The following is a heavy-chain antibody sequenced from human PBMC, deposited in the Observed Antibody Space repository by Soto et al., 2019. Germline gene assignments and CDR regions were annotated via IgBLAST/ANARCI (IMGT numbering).Heavy chain of an antibody. Sequence: GESLKISCKGSGYSFTSYWISWVRQMPGKGLEWMGRIDPSDSYTNYSPSFQGHVTISADKSISTAYLQWSSLKASDTAMYYCASTHCSSTSCYYYYGMDVWGQGTTVTVSS. D-gene: IGHD2-2*01. CDR3: ASTHCSSTSCYYYYGMDV. CDR1: GYSFTSYW. CDR2: IDPSDSYT. V-gene: IGHV5-10-1*01. J-gene: IGHJ6*02.